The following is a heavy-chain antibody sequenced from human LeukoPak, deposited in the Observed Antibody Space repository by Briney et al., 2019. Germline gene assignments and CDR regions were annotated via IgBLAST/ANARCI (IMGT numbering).Heavy chain of an antibody. J-gene: IGHJ4*02. CDR3: AREVWGYSSGWYNFDY. V-gene: IGHV3-30*03. CDR1: GFTFRRYG. CDR2: ISYDGRNK. Sequence: PGGSLRLSCAASGFTFRRYGMHWVRQAPGKGLEWVAVISYDGRNKYYADSVKGRFTISRDNSKNTLYLQMNSLRAEDTAVYYCAREVWGYSSGWYNFDYWGQGTLVTVSS. D-gene: IGHD6-19*01.